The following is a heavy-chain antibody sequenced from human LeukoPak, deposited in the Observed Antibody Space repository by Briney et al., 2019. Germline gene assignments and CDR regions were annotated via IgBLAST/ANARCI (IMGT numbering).Heavy chain of an antibody. J-gene: IGHJ4*02. CDR1: GFTFSNAW. CDR3: TTGRDGDYYFDY. D-gene: IGHD4-17*01. Sequence: GGSLRLSCAASGFTFSNAWMNWVRQAPGKGLEWVGRIKSKTDGGTTDYAAPVRGRFTISRDGSKNTLYLQMNSLETEDTAVYYCTTGRDGDYYFDYWGQGTLVTVSS. V-gene: IGHV3-15*01. CDR2: IKSKTDGGTT.